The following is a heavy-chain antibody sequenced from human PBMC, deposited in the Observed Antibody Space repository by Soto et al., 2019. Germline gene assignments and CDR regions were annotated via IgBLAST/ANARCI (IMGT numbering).Heavy chain of an antibody. J-gene: IGHJ4*02. CDR3: ARYQPYSTGYYYFEH. CDR2: ISGHNGHT. Sequence: QVQLVQSGAEVKKPGASVKVSCKTSGYNFTTYGVSWVRQAPGQGLERMGWISGHNGHTNYAQTFQGRVTMSTDTSTATAYMELRSLRSDDTAVYYCARYQPYSTGYYYFEHWGQGTLAIVTS. V-gene: IGHV1-18*01. CDR1: GYNFTTYG. D-gene: IGHD6-19*01.